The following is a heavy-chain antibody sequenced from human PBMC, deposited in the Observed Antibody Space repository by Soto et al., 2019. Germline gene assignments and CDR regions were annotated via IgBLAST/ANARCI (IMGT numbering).Heavy chain of an antibody. V-gene: IGHV4-59*01. J-gene: IGHJ4*02. D-gene: IGHD3-10*01. CDR2: IYYSGST. CDR1: GGSISSYY. CDR3: ARESRVTTMVRGVIITGVLFFDY. Sequence: SETLSLTCTVSGGSISSYYWSWIRQPPGKGLEWIGYIYYSGSTNYNPSLKSRVTISVDTSKNQFSLKLSSVTAADTAVYYCARESRVTTMVRGVIITGVLFFDYWGQGTTVTVSS.